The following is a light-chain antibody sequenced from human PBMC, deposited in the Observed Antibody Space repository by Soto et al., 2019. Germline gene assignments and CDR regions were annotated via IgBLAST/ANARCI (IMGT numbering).Light chain of an antibody. Sequence: QSALTQPPSASGSPGQSVTISCTGTSSDVGGYNYVSWYQQHPGKAPKLMIYEVSKRPSGVPDRFSGSKSGNTASLTVSGLQDEDEADYYCSSYAGSNKLFGGGTKLTVL. J-gene: IGLJ2*01. CDR2: EVS. CDR3: SSYAGSNKL. CDR1: SSDVGGYNY. V-gene: IGLV2-8*01.